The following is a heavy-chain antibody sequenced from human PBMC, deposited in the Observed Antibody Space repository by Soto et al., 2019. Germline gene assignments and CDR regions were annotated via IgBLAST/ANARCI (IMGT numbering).Heavy chain of an antibody. D-gene: IGHD4-17*01. CDR2: IKQGGSEK. V-gene: IGHV3-7*03. CDR1: GFTFSSYW. Sequence: PGGSLRLSCAASGFTFSSYWMSWVRQAPGKGLEWVANIKQGGSEKYYVDSVKGRFTISRDNAKNSLYLQMNSLRAEDTAVYYCARKTVTSWFDPWGQGTLVTVSS. J-gene: IGHJ5*02. CDR3: ARKTVTSWFDP.